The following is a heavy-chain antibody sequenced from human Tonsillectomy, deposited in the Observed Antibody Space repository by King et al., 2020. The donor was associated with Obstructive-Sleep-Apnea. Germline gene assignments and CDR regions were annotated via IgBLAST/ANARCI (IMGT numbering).Heavy chain of an antibody. CDR2: IRDDGSIK. CDR1: GCTFSNYG. J-gene: IGHJ2*01. V-gene: IGHV3-30*02. CDR3: ARGGGYWYFDL. Sequence: VQLVESGGGVVQPGGSLRLSCAASGCTFSNYGMHWVRQAPGKGWEWVSFIRDDGSIKFYVDSVKDRFTISRDDSKNTRYLKINSLGAEDTAVYYCARGGGYWYFDLWGRGTLVTVSS. D-gene: IGHD3-16*01.